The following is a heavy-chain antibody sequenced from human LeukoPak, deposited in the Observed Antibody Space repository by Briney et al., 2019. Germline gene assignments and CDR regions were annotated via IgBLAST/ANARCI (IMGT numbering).Heavy chain of an antibody. D-gene: IGHD6-6*01. CDR3: ASGSASYY. J-gene: IGHJ4*02. CDR2: IKGDGTST. V-gene: IGHV3-74*01. CDR1: GFTFSSYW. Sequence: GGSLRLSCAASGFTFSSYWMHWVRHVPGKGLVWVSRIKGDGTSTSYADSVKGRFTISRDNAKNTLYLQMNSLRAEDTAVYYCASGSASYYWGQGTLVTVSS.